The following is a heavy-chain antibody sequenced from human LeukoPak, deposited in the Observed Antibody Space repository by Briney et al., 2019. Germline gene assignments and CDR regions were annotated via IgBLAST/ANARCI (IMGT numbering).Heavy chain of an antibody. CDR2: IYYSGST. Sequence: AETLSLTCTVSGGSISSYYWSWIRQPPGKGLEWIGYIYYSGSTNYNPSLKSRVTISVDTSKNQFSLKLSSVTAADTAVYYCARVSYCSSASCYQYFDYWGQGTLVTVSS. D-gene: IGHD2-2*01. J-gene: IGHJ4*02. CDR3: ARVSYCSSASCYQYFDY. CDR1: GGSISSYY. V-gene: IGHV4-59*01.